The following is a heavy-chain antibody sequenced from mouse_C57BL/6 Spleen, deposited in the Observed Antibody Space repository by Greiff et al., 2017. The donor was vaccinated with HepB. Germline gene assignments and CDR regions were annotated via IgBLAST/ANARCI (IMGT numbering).Heavy chain of an antibody. CDR1: GYSITSGYD. V-gene: IGHV3-1*01. J-gene: IGHJ4*01. Sequence: VQLKESGPGMVKPSQSLSLTCTVTGYSITSGYDWHWIRHFPGNKLEWMGYISYSGSTNYNPSLKSRISITHDTSKNHFFLKLNSVTTEDTATYYCAREKYGNYDAMDYWGQGTSVTVSS. D-gene: IGHD2-1*01. CDR2: ISYSGST. CDR3: AREKYGNYDAMDY.